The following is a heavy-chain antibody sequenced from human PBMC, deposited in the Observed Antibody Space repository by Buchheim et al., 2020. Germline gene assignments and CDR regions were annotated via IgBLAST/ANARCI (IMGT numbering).Heavy chain of an antibody. V-gene: IGHV3-30-3*01. CDR3: ANQGEIDY. CDR1: GFTFSSYA. D-gene: IGHD2-2*01. J-gene: IGHJ4*02. CDR2: ISYDGSNK. Sequence: QVQLVESGGGVVQPGRSLRLSCAASGFTFSSYAMHWVRQAPGKGLEWVAVISYDGSNKYYADSVKGRFTISRDNSTTTLYLQMNSLRAEDTAVYYCANQGEIDYWGQGTL.